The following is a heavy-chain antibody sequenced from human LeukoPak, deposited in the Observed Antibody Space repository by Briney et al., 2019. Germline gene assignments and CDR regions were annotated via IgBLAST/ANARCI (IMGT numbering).Heavy chain of an antibody. CDR2: IIPILGIA. CDR3: ARDLWGGSGSYHRADFDY. J-gene: IGHJ4*02. CDR1: GGTFSSYT. V-gene: IGHV1-69*04. D-gene: IGHD1-26*01. Sequence: EASVKVSCKASGGTFSSYTISWVRQAPGQGLEWMGRIIPILGIANYAQKFQGRVTITADKSTSTAYMELSSLRSEDTAVHYCARDLWGGSGSYHRADFDYWGQGTLVTVSS.